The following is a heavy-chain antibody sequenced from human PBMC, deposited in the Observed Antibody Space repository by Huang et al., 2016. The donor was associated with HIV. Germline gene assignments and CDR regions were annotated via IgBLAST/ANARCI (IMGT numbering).Heavy chain of an antibody. Sequence: QVRLHQWGTGLVRPSETLSLTCAVYGGPLSGHYWSWVRLPPGGALEWLGEVNYRGSANYNPSLKSRLSMSIDTSKKQFSLKLGSVTAADTALYYCARSLMGEDPFDIWGQGTLVTVSS. CDR1: GGPLSGHY. CDR2: VNYRGSA. D-gene: IGHD3-16*01. CDR3: ARSLMGEDPFDI. V-gene: IGHV4-34*01. J-gene: IGHJ3*02.